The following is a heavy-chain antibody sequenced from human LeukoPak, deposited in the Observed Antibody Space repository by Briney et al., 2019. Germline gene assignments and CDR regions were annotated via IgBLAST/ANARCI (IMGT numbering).Heavy chain of an antibody. V-gene: IGHV4-34*01. CDR1: GGSFSGYY. Sequence: SETLSLTCAVYGGSFSGYYWSWIRQPPGKGLEWIGEINHSGSTNYNPSLKSRVTISVDTSKNQFSLKLSSVTAADTAVYYCARTTYYYDSSGYYYSPLHFGYWGQGTLVTVSS. D-gene: IGHD3-22*01. CDR2: INHSGST. CDR3: ARTTYYYDSSGYYYSPLHFGY. J-gene: IGHJ4*02.